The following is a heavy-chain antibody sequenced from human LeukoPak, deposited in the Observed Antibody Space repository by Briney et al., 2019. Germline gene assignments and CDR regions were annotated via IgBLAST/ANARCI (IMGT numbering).Heavy chain of an antibody. D-gene: IGHD1-26*01. CDR3: AKDRLGALLYFDS. J-gene: IGHJ4*02. CDR1: GFTFSSYA. CDR2: ISGSGGTT. V-gene: IGHV3-23*01. Sequence: GGSLRLSCAASGFTFSSYAMSWVRQAPGKGLEWVSAISGSGGTTYYADSVKGRFTISRDNSMNTLYLQMNSLRAEDTAVYSCAKDRLGALLYFDSWGQGTLVTVSS.